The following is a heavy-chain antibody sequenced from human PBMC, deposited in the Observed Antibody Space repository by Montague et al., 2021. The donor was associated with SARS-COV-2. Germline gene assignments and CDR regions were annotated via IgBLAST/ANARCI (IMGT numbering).Heavy chain of an antibody. CDR2: INHRGST. J-gene: IGHJ4*02. CDR1: GGSFSAHS. CDR3: ARGGLAGGNYDIWSFSYTSPLDY. Sequence: SETLSLTCAVYGGSFSAHSWSWIRQSPGKELEWIGEINHRGSTTYMSSLKSRVTMSVDTSKNQFSLKMSSVTAADTAIYYCARGGLAGGNYDIWSFSYTSPLDYWGQGTQVTVSA. V-gene: IGHV4-34*01. D-gene: IGHD3-3*01.